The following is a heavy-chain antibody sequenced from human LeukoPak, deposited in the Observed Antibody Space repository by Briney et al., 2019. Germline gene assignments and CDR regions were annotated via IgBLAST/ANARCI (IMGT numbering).Heavy chain of an antibody. CDR3: ARAAMGGSGSYRVPY. CDR2: INPNSGGT. V-gene: IGHV1-2*02. J-gene: IGHJ4*02. CDR1: GYTFTGYY. Sequence: GASVKVSCKASGYTFTGYYMHWVRQAPGRGLEWMGWINPNSGGTNYAQKFQGRVTMTRDTSISTAYMELSRLRSDDTAVYYCARAAMGGSGSYRVPYWGQGTLVTVSS. D-gene: IGHD3-10*01.